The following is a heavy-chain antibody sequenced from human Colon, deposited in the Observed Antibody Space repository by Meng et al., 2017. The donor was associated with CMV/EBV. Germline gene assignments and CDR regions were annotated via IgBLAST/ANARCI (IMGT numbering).Heavy chain of an antibody. CDR1: GNTLTNYY. V-gene: IGHV1-69*05. J-gene: IGHJ6*02. D-gene: IGHD3-16*01. CDR2: IIPIFGTA. Sequence: SVKVSCKASGNTLTNYYVYWVRQAPGQGLEWMGGIIPIFGTANYAQKFQGRVTITTDESTSTAYMELSSLRSEDTAVYYCARVALGGRAQGHYYYGMDVWGQGTTVTVSS. CDR3: ARVALGGRAQGHYYYGMDV.